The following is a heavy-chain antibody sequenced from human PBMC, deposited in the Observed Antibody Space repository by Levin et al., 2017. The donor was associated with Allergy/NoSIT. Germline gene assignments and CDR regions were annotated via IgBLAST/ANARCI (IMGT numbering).Heavy chain of an antibody. Sequence: GGSLRLSCAASGFTFNTYAMGWVRQAPGKGLEWVATISHDGSNKNYADSVKGRFTISRDNSKNTLYLQLSSLRAEDTAVYYCARDGAVYWDYGDYLSSAGREMAYYFDYWGQGTLVTVSS. V-gene: IGHV3-30*04. CDR2: ISHDGSNK. J-gene: IGHJ4*02. D-gene: IGHD4-17*01. CDR3: ARDGAVYWDYGDYLSSAGREMAYYFDY. CDR1: GFTFNTYA.